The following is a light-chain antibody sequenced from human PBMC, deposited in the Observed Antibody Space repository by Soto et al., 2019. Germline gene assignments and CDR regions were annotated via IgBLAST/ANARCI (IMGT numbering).Light chain of an antibody. CDR3: QQHESYPRT. CDR2: TAS. Sequence: DIPMTQSPSTLSASVGDRVTITCRASQSINTWLAWYQQKPGKAPRLLIYTASSLESGVPSRFSGSGSGTEFTLTISSLQPVDFATYYCQQHESYPRTFGQGTKVEIK. CDR1: QSINTW. V-gene: IGKV1-5*03. J-gene: IGKJ1*01.